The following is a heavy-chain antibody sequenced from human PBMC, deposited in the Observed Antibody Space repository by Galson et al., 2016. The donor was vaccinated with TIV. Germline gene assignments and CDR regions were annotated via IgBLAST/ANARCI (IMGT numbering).Heavy chain of an antibody. CDR2: IIPIFGVT. D-gene: IGHD5-18*01. Sequence: SVKVSCKASGGTFSSYAVSWVRQAPGQGLEWMGGIIPIFGVTNYAQKFQGRVTVSTDESGNTAYMELSSLRSEDTAVYYCVRGWGYSYGTDSNFWGQGILVTVSS. CDR1: GGTFSSYA. J-gene: IGHJ4*02. V-gene: IGHV1-69*05. CDR3: VRGWGYSYGTDSNF.